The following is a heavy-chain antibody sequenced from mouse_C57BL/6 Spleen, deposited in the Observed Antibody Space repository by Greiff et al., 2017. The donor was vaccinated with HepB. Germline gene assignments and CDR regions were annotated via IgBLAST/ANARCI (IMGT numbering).Heavy chain of an antibody. Sequence: VQLQQPGTELVKPGASVKLSCKASGYTFTSYWMHWVKQRPGQGLEWIGNINPSNGGTNFNEKFKSKATLTVDKSSSPAYMQLSSLTSEDSAVYYCARSWLLRSWFAYWGQGTLVTVSA. CDR2: INPSNGGT. J-gene: IGHJ3*01. CDR1: GYTFTSYW. D-gene: IGHD2-3*01. V-gene: IGHV1-53*01. CDR3: ARSWLLRSWFAY.